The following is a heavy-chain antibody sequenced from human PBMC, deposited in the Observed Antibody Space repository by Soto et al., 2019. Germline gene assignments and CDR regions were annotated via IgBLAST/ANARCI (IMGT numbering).Heavy chain of an antibody. CDR1: GFTFSSNA. D-gene: IGHD3-16*01. Sequence: GGSLRLSCAASGFTFSSNAMHWVRQAPGKGLEWVAVISYDGSNKYYANSVKGRFTISRDNSKNTLYLQMNSLTAEDTVVYYCAKGTSIPWGYFDYWGQGTLVTVSS. CDR3: AKGTSIPWGYFDY. J-gene: IGHJ4*02. V-gene: IGHV3-30*18. CDR2: ISYDGSNK.